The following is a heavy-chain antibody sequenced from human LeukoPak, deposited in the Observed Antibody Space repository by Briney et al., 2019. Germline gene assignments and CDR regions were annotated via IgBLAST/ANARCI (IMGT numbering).Heavy chain of an antibody. D-gene: IGHD6-13*01. CDR1: GFTLSSYS. J-gene: IGHJ4*02. CDR2: ISSSSSYI. V-gene: IGHV3-21*01. CDR3: ARDGIAAADY. Sequence: GSLRLSCAASGFTLSSYSMNWVRPAPGKGLEWVSSISSSSSYIYYADSVKGRFTISRDNAKNSLYLQMNSLRAEDTAVYYCARDGIAAADYWGQGTLVTVSS.